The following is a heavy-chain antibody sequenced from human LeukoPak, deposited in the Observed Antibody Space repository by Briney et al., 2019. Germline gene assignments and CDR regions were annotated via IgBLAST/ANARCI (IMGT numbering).Heavy chain of an antibody. CDR1: GFTFSSYG. J-gene: IGHJ4*02. CDR3: AGVAVGEYNFHH. CDR2: VSYDGSNK. V-gene: IGHV3-30*03. Sequence: GRSLRLSCAASGFTFSSYGMHWVRQAPGKGLEWVAVVSYDGSNKYYADSVKGRFTISRDNSKNTLYLQMNSLRAEDTAVYFCAGVAVGEYNFHHWGQGTLVTVSS. D-gene: IGHD6-19*01.